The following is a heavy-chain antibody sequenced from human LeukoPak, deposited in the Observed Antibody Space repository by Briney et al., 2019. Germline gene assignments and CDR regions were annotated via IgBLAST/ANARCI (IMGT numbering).Heavy chain of an antibody. CDR2: SAGGST. Sequence: GGSLRLSCAASGFTLSSFAMSWVRQAPGKGLEWVSASAGGSTFYADSVKGRFTISRDNSKNTLFPQMSSLRAEDTAVYYCARDLEDSSPFGAFDMWGQGTMVTVSS. V-gene: IGHV3-23*01. CDR3: ARDLEDSSPFGAFDM. J-gene: IGHJ3*02. D-gene: IGHD3-22*01. CDR1: GFTLSSFA.